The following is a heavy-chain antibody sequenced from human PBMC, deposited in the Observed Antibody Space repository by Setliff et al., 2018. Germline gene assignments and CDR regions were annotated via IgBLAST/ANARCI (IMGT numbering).Heavy chain of an antibody. V-gene: IGHV1-2*04. Sequence: VKVSCKASGYTFTGYYMHWVRQVPGQGLEWMGWINPNSGGTNYAQKFQGWVTMTRDTSISTAYMELSRLRSDDTAVYYCARGRDFWSGYLVYWGQGTLVTVSS. J-gene: IGHJ4*02. CDR3: ARGRDFWSGYLVY. CDR2: INPNSGGT. CDR1: GYTFTGYY. D-gene: IGHD3-3*01.